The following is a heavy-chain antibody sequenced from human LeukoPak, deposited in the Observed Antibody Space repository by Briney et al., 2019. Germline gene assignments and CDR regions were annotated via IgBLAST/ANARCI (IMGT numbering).Heavy chain of an antibody. Sequence: SETLSLTCTVSGGSISSYYWSWIRQPPGKGLEWIGYIYYSGSTNYNPSLKSRVTISVDTSKNQFSLKLSSVTAADTAVYYCAGKGPGNFDPWGQGTLVTVSS. J-gene: IGHJ5*02. CDR2: IYYSGST. CDR1: GGSISSYY. D-gene: IGHD1-14*01. CDR3: AGKGPGNFDP. V-gene: IGHV4-59*01.